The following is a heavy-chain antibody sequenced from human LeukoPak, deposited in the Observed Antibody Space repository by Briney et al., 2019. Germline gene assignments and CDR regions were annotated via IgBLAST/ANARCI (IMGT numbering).Heavy chain of an antibody. CDR3: AREAARVVAAHFDY. J-gene: IGHJ4*02. D-gene: IGHD2-15*01. Sequence: GGSLRLSCAASGFTFSSYWMSWVRQAPGKGLEWVANIKQDGSEKYYVDSVKGRFTISIDNAKNSLYLQMNSLRAEDTAVYYCAREAARVVAAHFDYWGQGTLVTVSS. CDR2: IKQDGSEK. CDR1: GFTFSSYW. V-gene: IGHV3-7*03.